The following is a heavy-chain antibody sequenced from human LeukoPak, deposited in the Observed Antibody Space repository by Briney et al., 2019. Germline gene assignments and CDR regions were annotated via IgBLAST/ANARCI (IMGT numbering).Heavy chain of an antibody. Sequence: PGGSLRLSCAASGFTFSSYAMSWVRQAPGKGLDWVSTISGSGSSTYYADSVKGRFTISRDNSKNTLYLLMNSLRGEDTAVYYCAKDPDSSGWSSPIDYWGQGTLVTVSS. D-gene: IGHD6-19*01. V-gene: IGHV3-23*01. CDR1: GFTFSSYA. CDR2: ISGSGSST. CDR3: AKDPDSSGWSSPIDY. J-gene: IGHJ4*02.